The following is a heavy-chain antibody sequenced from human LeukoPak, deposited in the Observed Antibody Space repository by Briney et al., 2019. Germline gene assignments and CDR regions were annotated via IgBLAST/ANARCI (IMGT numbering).Heavy chain of an antibody. CDR1: GGSFSGYY. J-gene: IGHJ4*02. CDR3: ARTSMVRGVPPFDY. CDR2: INHSGST. D-gene: IGHD3-10*01. Sequence: PSETLSLTCAVYGGSFSGYYWSWIRQPPGKGLEWIGEINHSGSTNYNPSLKSRVTISVDTSKNQFSLKLSSVTAADTAVYYCARTSMVRGVPPFDYWGQGTLVTVSS. V-gene: IGHV4-34*01.